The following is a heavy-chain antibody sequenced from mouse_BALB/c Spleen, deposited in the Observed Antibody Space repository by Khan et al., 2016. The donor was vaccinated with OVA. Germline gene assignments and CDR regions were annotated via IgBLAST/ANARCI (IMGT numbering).Heavy chain of an antibody. J-gene: IGHJ1*01. V-gene: IGHV3-1*02. Sequence: EVQLQESGPDLVKPSQSLSLTCTVTGYSITSGYSWHWIRQFPGNKLEWMGYIYYSGKINYNPSLKSRISITRDTSKNQFFLQLNSVTTEDTATYYCARSVTTVVAYWYFDVWGAGTTVTISS. CDR2: IYYSGKI. CDR1: GYSITSGYS. CDR3: ARSVTTVVAYWYFDV. D-gene: IGHD1-1*01.